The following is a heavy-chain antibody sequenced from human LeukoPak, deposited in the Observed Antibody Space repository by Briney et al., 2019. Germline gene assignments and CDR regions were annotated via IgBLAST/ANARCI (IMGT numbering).Heavy chain of an antibody. Sequence: GGSLRLSCAASEFTFSTYGMHWVRQAPGKGLEWMAVISYDGSYKFYADSVKGRFTISRDNSKSTLYLQMNSLRAEDTAVYYCAKDRYSGLNTIDYWGQGTLVTVSS. J-gene: IGHJ4*02. CDR2: ISYDGSYK. CDR1: EFTFSTYG. D-gene: IGHD6-13*01. V-gene: IGHV3-30*18. CDR3: AKDRYSGLNTIDY.